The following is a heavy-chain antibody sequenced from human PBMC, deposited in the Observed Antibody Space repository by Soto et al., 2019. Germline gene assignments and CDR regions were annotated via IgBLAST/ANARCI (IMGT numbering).Heavy chain of an antibody. CDR3: ARARKIAVAGLNFDY. CDR1: GYTFTSYY. Sequence: ASVKVSCKASGYTFTSYYMHWVRQAPGQGLEWMGIINPSGGSTSYAQKFQGRVTMTRDTSTSTVYMELSSLRSEDTAVYYCARARKIAVAGLNFDYCRHLPLVTASS. CDR2: INPSGGST. D-gene: IGHD6-19*01. J-gene: IGHJ4*01. V-gene: IGHV1-46*01.